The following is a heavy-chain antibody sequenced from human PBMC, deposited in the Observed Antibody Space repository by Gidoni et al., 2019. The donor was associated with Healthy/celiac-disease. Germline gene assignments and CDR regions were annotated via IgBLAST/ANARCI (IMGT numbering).Heavy chain of an antibody. CDR2: ISSSGSTI. CDR1: GLPFSDYY. D-gene: IGHD6-13*01. V-gene: IGHV3-11*01. J-gene: IGHJ6*02. CDR3: ARGASSSWTCMDV. Sequence: QVPLVESGGGLVKPGGPRILPCAASGLPFSDYYMSWSRQAPGKGLVWVSYISSSGSTIYYADSVKGRFTISRDNAKNSLYLQMNSRSAADTAVYYCARGASSSWTCMDVWGQGTTVTVSS.